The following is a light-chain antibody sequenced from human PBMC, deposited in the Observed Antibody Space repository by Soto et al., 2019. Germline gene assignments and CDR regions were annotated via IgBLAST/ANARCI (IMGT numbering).Light chain of an antibody. V-gene: IGLV2-14*01. Sequence: QSVLTQPASVSGSPGQSITISCTGTSCDVGAYNYFSWYQQYPGKPPKLMIYEVSHRPSGVSNRFSGSKSGNTASLTISGLQAEDESDYCCNSYAGTSDVVGTGTKVTVL. J-gene: IGLJ1*01. CDR3: NSYAGTSDV. CDR1: SCDVGAYNY. CDR2: EVS.